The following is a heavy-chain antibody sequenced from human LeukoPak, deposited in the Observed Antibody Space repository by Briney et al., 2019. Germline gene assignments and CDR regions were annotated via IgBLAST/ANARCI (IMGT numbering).Heavy chain of an antibody. J-gene: IGHJ6*03. D-gene: IGHD3-10*01. Sequence: ASVKVSCKASGYTFTSYAMNWVRQAPGQGLEWMGWINPNSGGTNYAQKFQGRVTMTRDTSISTAYMELSRLRSDDTAVYYCARGGGYYGSGSRYYYYYYYMDVWGKGTTVTVSS. CDR3: ARGGGYYGSGSRYYYYYYYMDV. CDR2: INPNSGGT. CDR1: GYTFTSYA. V-gene: IGHV1-2*02.